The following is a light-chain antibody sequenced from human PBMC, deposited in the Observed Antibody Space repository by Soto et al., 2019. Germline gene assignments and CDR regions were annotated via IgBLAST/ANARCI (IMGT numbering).Light chain of an antibody. CDR3: QQRSSSPRT. CDR1: HSVSSNY. J-gene: IGKJ1*01. CDR2: GAS. Sequence: EIVLTQSPGTLSLSPGERATLSCRASHSVSSNYFACHQQRPRQAPRLLIYGASTRATGIPDCFSGSGSRTFSPLTSSLLEPEDLAVYYCQQRSSSPRTFGQGTKVDIK. V-gene: IGKV3-20*01.